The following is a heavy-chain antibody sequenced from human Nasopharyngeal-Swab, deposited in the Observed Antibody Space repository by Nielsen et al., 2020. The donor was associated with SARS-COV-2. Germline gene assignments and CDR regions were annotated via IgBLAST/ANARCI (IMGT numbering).Heavy chain of an antibody. J-gene: IGHJ4*02. D-gene: IGHD3-10*01. CDR1: GGSFSGSS. V-gene: IGHV4-34*01. CDR2: INRSGST. CDR3: ARGEFRKYYFAY. Sequence: SEILSLTCPLYGGSFSGSSWNWIRQLPGKGLEWIGEINRSGSTNYNPSLKSRVTISVDTSKIQFSLNLSSVTAADTAVYYCARGEFRKYYFAYWGQGTLVTVSS.